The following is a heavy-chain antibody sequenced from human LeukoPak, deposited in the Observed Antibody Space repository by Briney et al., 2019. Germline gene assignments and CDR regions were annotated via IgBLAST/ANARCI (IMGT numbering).Heavy chain of an antibody. J-gene: IGHJ6*03. V-gene: IGHV1-2*02. CDR1: GYTFTGHY. CDR2: INPKTGDT. CDR3: ARAASHYNFRDNYYFLDV. Sequence: GASVKVFCKASGYTFTGHYIYWVRQAPGQGLEWMGWINPKTGDTDSVQRFQGRVSMTRDPSLNTTFMDLSRLRSDDTAAYYCARAASHYNFRDNYYFLDVWGGGTTVTVSS. D-gene: IGHD5-24*01.